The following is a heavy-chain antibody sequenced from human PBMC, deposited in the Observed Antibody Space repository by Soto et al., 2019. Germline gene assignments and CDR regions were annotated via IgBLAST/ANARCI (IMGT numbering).Heavy chain of an antibody. J-gene: IGHJ3*02. CDR3: ARDKENALLHHDAFDI. CDR2: ISYDGSNK. V-gene: IGHV3-30-3*01. D-gene: IGHD2-8*01. Sequence: TGGSLRLSCAASGFTFSSYAMHWVRQAPGKGLEWVAVISYDGSNKYYADSVKGRFTISRDNSKNTLYLQMNSLRAEDTAVYYCARDKENALLHHDAFDIWGQGTMVTVSS. CDR1: GFTFSSYA.